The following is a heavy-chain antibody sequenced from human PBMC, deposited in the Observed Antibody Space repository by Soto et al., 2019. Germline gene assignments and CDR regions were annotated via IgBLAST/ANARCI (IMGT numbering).Heavy chain of an antibody. D-gene: IGHD6-19*01. V-gene: IGHV3-21*01. CDR1: GFNFRNYG. CDR3: AREASIIIPAVADF. J-gene: IGHJ4*02. Sequence: VQLLESGGGLVGPGGSLRLSCAVSGFNFRNYGINWVRQAPGKGLEWVSSVSKSDYTYYSESVKGRFTVSRDNAKNSVSLQMNNLRAEDTAVYYCAREASIIIPAVADFWGQGTLVTVSS. CDR2: VSKSDYT.